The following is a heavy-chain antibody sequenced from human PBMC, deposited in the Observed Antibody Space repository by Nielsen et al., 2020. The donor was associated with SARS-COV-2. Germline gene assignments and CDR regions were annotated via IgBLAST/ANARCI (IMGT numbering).Heavy chain of an antibody. CDR1: GGSISSSSYY. V-gene: IGHV4-39*07. CDR2: IYYSGST. Sequence: SETLSLTCTVSGGSISSSSYYWGWIRQPPGQGLEWIGSIYYSGSTHYNPSLESRVTISMDTSKNQFSLKLSSVTAADTAVYYCARASEWPNYYYYYYMDVWGKGTTVTVSS. D-gene: IGHD3-3*01. J-gene: IGHJ6*03. CDR3: ARASEWPNYYYYYYMDV.